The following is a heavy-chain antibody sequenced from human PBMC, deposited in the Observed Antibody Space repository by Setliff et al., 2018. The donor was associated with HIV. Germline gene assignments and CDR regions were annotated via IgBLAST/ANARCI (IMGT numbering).Heavy chain of an antibody. D-gene: IGHD6-13*01. J-gene: IGHJ3*02. CDR2: INPNSGGT. V-gene: IGHV1-2*04. CDR1: GYTFTGYY. Sequence: GASVKVSCKASGYTFTGYYMHWVRQAPGQGLEWMGWINPNSGGTNYAQKFQGWVTMTRDTSISTAYMELSRLRSDDTAVYYCARVDPHSSSYAFDIWGQGTMVTVSS. CDR3: ARVDPHSSSYAFDI.